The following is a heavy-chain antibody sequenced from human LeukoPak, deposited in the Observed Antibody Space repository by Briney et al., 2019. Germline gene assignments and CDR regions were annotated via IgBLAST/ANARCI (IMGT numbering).Heavy chain of an antibody. CDR3: ARDDRRYCSGGTCYSRDY. J-gene: IGHJ4*02. CDR1: GGSFSGYY. CDR2: LNQSGIT. V-gene: IGHV4-34*01. D-gene: IGHD2-15*01. Sequence: KTSETLSLTCAVYGGSFSGYYWRWIRQSPGKGLEWIGELNQSGITNYNPSLKTRVTISVDTSKNQLSLKLRSVTAADTAVYYCARDDRRYCSGGTCYSRDYWGQGTLVTVSS.